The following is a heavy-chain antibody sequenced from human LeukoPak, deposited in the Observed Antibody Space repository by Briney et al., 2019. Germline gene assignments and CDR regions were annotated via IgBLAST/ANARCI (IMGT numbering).Heavy chain of an antibody. J-gene: IGHJ4*02. CDR1: GFTFSRYW. D-gene: IGHD3-10*01. V-gene: IGHV3-7*03. CDR2: IRQDGSEI. Sequence: GGSLRLSCAASGFTFSRYWMSWVRQAPGKGLEWVANIRQDGSEIYYVDSVKGRFTSSRDNAKSSLYLQMNNLRAEDTAVYYCARLAWFGDSTGFDYWGQGALVTVSS. CDR3: ARLAWFGDSTGFDY.